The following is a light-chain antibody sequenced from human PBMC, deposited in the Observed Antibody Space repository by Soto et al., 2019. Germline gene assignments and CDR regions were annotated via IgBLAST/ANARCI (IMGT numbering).Light chain of an antibody. CDR2: AAS. CDR1: QSINSNY. Sequence: EIVLTQSPGTLSLSPGERATLSCGASQSINSNYLAWYQQKPGLAPRLLICAASSRATGIPDRFSGSGSGTDFTLTISRLEPEDFAVYYCQQYGSSPFTFGGGTKVEIK. J-gene: IGKJ4*01. V-gene: IGKV3D-20*01. CDR3: QQYGSSPFT.